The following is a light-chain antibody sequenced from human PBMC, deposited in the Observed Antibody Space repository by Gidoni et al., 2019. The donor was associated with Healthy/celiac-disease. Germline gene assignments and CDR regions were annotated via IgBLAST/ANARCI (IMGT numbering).Light chain of an antibody. Sequence: EIVLTQSPATLSLSPGERATLSCSASQSVSSYVAWYQQKPGQAPRLLIYDASNRATGIPARFSGSGSGTDFTLTISSLEPEDFAVYYCQQRSNWPPTFGQGTRLEIK. CDR2: DAS. CDR3: QQRSNWPPT. CDR1: QSVSSY. V-gene: IGKV3-11*01. J-gene: IGKJ5*01.